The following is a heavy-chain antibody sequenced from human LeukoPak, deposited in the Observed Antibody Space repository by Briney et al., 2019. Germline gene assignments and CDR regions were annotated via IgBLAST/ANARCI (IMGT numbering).Heavy chain of an antibody. CDR2: VYYSGYT. Sequence: SETLSLTCTVSGGSISSYYWSWIRQPPEKGLEWIGYVYYSGYTDYNPSLKSRVTMSVDTSKNQFSLKLSSVTAADTAVYYCATLQSMGYDYSDYWGQGILVTVSS. D-gene: IGHD3-16*01. V-gene: IGHV4-59*08. CDR3: ATLQSMGYDYSDY. J-gene: IGHJ4*02. CDR1: GGSISSYY.